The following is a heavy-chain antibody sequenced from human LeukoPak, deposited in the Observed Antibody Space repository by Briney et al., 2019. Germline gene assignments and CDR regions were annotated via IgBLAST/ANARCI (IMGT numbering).Heavy chain of an antibody. CDR3: ARGEVDDYGDYYYYYGMDV. Sequence: GGSLRLSCAASGFTFSSYWVSWVRQAPGKGLEWVANIKQDGSEKYYVDSVKGRFTISRDNAKNSLYLQMNSLRAEDTAVYYCARGEVDDYGDYYYYYGMDVWGQGITVTVSS. CDR1: GFTFSSYW. D-gene: IGHD4-17*01. V-gene: IGHV3-7*01. J-gene: IGHJ6*02. CDR2: IKQDGSEK.